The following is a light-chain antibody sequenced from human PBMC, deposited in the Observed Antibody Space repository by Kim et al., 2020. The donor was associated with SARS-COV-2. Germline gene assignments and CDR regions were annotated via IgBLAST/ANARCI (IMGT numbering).Light chain of an antibody. J-gene: IGLJ3*02. V-gene: IGLV3-1*01. CDR1: KLGNKY. CDR2: QDG. CDR3: QAWDSITAV. Sequence: SGSPESTASTSCSGDKLGNKYACCYQQTAGQSPVMVIYQDGRRPAGIPERFSGSNSGNTATLTISGTQAMDEADYYCQAWDSITAVFGGGTQLTVL.